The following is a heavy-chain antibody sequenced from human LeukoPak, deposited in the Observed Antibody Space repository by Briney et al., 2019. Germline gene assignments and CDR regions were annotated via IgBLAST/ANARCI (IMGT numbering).Heavy chain of an antibody. V-gene: IGHV3-20*04. CDR2: INWNGAST. CDR1: GFRFDDHG. J-gene: IGHJ4*02. CDR3: AGGDRNGWYFDY. Sequence: GGSLRLSCAASGFRFDDHGMSWVRRVPGKGLEWVSGINWNGASTGYGDVVKGRFTISRDNAKNSLYLQMNSLRAEDTALYYCAGGDRNGWYFDYWGQGILATVSS. D-gene: IGHD6-19*01.